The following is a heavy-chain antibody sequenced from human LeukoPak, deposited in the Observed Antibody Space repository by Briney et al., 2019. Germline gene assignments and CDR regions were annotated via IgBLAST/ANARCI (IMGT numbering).Heavy chain of an antibody. J-gene: IGHJ6*03. Sequence: GGSLRLSCVASGFTFSSYGMSWVRQAPGKGLEWVAFIRYDGSNKYYADSVKGRFTISRDNSKNTLYLQMNSLRAEDTAVYYCANNPTGGLYYYYYMDVWGKGTTVTISS. CDR2: IRYDGSNK. CDR1: GFTFSSYG. D-gene: IGHD2-8*02. V-gene: IGHV3-30*02. CDR3: ANNPTGGLYYYYYMDV.